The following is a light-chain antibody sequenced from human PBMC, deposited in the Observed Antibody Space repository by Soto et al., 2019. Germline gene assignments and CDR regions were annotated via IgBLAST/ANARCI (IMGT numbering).Light chain of an antibody. J-gene: IGKJ1*01. CDR2: GAS. CDR1: QSVSSSY. CDR3: QQYGSSPPWT. V-gene: IGKV3-20*01. Sequence: ELVLTQSPGTLSLSPGERATLSCRASQSVSSSYLAWYQQKPGQAPRLLIYGASSRATGIPDRFSGSGSGTDFTLTISRLEPEDFAVYYGQQYGSSPPWTFGQGTRVEIK.